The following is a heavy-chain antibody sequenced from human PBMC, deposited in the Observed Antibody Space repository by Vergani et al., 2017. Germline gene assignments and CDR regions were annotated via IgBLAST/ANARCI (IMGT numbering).Heavy chain of an antibody. CDR1: GFTFNQYG. V-gene: IGHV3-33*01. D-gene: IGHD1-14*01. Sequence: QVQLVESGGGVVQPGSSRRLSCAASGFTFNQYGRNWFRQAPGKGLEWVAVTWYDGNNKQYADSVKGRFTISRDNSKSTMYLQMNSLRDEDTGVYYCARDLRLLYNRFDPWGQGTLVTVSS. CDR2: TWYDGNNK. J-gene: IGHJ5*02. CDR3: ARDLRLLYNRFDP.